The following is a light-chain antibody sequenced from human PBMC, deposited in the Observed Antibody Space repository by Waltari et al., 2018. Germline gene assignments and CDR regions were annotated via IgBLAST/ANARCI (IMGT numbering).Light chain of an antibody. CDR2: LTS. Sequence: DIQITQSPSSLSASVGDRVTITCLASQSISSHLNWYQQKPGKAPRLLIYLTSNLQSGIPSRFSGSGSGTDFSLTISILQPEDFATYYCQHHHIYPFTFGPGTKVDIK. V-gene: IGKV1-39*01. CDR3: QHHHIYPFT. CDR1: QSISSH. J-gene: IGKJ3*01.